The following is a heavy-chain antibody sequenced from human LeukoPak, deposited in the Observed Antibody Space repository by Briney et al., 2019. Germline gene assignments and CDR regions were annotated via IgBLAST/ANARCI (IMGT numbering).Heavy chain of an antibody. CDR1: GFAVSSNY. Sequence: PGGSLRLSFAVSGFAVSSNYMTWVRQAPGKGLEWVSVIHSGGSTYYADSVKGRFTISRDNSENTVYLQMSSLRAEDTAVYYCARDFSGVDYFDYWGQGTLVTVSS. J-gene: IGHJ4*02. D-gene: IGHD3-10*01. CDR2: IHSGGST. V-gene: IGHV3-53*01. CDR3: ARDFSGVDYFDY.